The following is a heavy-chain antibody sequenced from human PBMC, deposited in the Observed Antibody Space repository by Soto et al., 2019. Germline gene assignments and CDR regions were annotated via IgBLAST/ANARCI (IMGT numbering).Heavy chain of an antibody. D-gene: IGHD3-22*01. Sequence: QVQLQESGPGLVKPSETLSLTCTVSGGSVTGGTYYWSWIRQPPGKALEWIGYIYYSGSTTYNPSLASRVTISVDTSKNQFSLKLSSVTAADTAVYYCARGLDYYDSSGYFGAFDIWGQGTMVTVSS. V-gene: IGHV4-61*01. CDR3: ARGLDYYDSSGYFGAFDI. CDR1: GGSVTGGTYY. CDR2: IYYSGST. J-gene: IGHJ3*02.